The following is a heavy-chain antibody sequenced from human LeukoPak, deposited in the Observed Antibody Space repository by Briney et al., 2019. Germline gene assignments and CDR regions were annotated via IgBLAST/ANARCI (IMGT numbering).Heavy chain of an antibody. CDR1: GVTFSSYA. D-gene: IGHD6-19*01. CDR2: IIPIFGTT. CDR3: ATSHYSSYWDNGPHYYYYMDV. Sequence: GASVKVSCKASGVTFSSYATNWVRQAPGQGLEWMGGIIPIFGTTNYAQKFQGRVTITADESTSTAYMELSSLRSEDTAVYFCATSHYSSYWDNGPHYYYYMDVWGKGTTVTVSS. V-gene: IGHV1-69*13. J-gene: IGHJ6*03.